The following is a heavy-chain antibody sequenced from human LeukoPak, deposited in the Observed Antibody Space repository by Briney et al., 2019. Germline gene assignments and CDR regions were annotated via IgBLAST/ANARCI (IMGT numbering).Heavy chain of an antibody. V-gene: IGHV4-30-4*08. CDR1: GGSISSGDYY. J-gene: IGHJ4*02. D-gene: IGHD3-22*01. Sequence: PSQTLSLTCTVSGGSISSGDYYWSWIRQPPGKGLEWIGYIYYSGSTYYNPSLKSRVTISVDTSKNQFSLKLSTVTAADTAVYYCARVDVSSGYYCLFDYWGQGTLVTVSS. CDR3: ARVDVSSGYYCLFDY. CDR2: IYYSGST.